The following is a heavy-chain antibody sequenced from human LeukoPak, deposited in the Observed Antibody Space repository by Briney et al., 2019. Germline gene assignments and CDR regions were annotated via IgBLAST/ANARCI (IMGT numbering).Heavy chain of an antibody. V-gene: IGHV4-34*01. CDR3: ARHFSGYGDDKYAFDF. CDR1: GGSFSDYY. Sequence: SETLSLTCAVYGGSFSDYYWSWIRQSPGKGLEWIGEINHSGSTNYNPSLKSRVTISVDTSKNQFSLKLSSVTAADTAVYYCARHFSGYGDDKYAFDFWGQGTMVTVSS. J-gene: IGHJ3*01. D-gene: IGHD4-17*01. CDR2: INHSGST.